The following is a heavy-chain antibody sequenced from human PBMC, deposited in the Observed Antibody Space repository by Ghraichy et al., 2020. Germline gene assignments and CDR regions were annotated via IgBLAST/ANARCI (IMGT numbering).Heavy chain of an antibody. CDR1: GFTFSSYW. J-gene: IGHJ6*02. V-gene: IGHV3-74*01. CDR3: ARVPHYGDYYSYYGMDV. Sequence: GGSLRLSCAASGFTFSSYWMHWVRQAPGKGLVWVSRINSDGSSTSYADSVKGRFTISRDNAKNTLYLQMNSLRAEDTAVYYCARVPHYGDYYSYYGMDVCGQGTTVTVSS. D-gene: IGHD4-17*01. CDR2: INSDGSST.